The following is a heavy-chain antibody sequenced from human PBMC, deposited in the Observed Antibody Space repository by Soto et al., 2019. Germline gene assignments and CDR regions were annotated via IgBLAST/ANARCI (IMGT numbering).Heavy chain of an antibody. CDR1: GGSISSGGYS. J-gene: IGHJ5*02. CDR3: ARALSTVTLVDP. CDR2: IYYSGST. Sequence: QVQLQESGPGLVKPSQTLSLTCTVSGGSISSGGYSWSWIRQHPGKGLEWIGYIYYSGSTHYNPTLKSRVTISVDTSKNQFSLKLSSVTAGDTAVYYCARALSTVTLVDPWCQGTLVTVSS. V-gene: IGHV4-31*03. D-gene: IGHD4-17*01.